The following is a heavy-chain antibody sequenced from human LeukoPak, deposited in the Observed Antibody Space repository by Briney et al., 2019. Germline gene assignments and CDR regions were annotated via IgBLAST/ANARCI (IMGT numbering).Heavy chain of an antibody. CDR2: INHSGST. CDR1: GGSFSAYY. Sequence: PSETLSLTCAVYGGSFSAYYWSWIRQPPGKGLEWIGEINHSGSTNYNPSLKNQVTLSVDTSKNHFSLRLSSVTAADTAVYFCARGFANSDYFDYWGQGTLVTVSS. V-gene: IGHV4-34*01. CDR3: ARGFANSDYFDY. J-gene: IGHJ4*02. D-gene: IGHD1/OR15-1a*01.